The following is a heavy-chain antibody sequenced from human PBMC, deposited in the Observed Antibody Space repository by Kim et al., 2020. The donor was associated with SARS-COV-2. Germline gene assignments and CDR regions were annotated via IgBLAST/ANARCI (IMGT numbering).Heavy chain of an antibody. Sequence: GGSLRLSCAASGFTFSSYSMNWVRQAPGKGLEWVSSISSSSYIYYADSVKGRFTISRDNAKNSLYLQMNSLRAEDTAVYYCETMVRGVITHYWGQGTLVTVSS. CDR1: GFTFSSYS. D-gene: IGHD3-10*01. CDR2: ISSSSYI. CDR3: ETMVRGVITHY. V-gene: IGHV3-21*01. J-gene: IGHJ4*02.